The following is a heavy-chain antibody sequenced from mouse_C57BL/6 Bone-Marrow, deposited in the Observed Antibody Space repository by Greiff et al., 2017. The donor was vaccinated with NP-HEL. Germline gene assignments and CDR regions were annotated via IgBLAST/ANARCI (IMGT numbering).Heavy chain of an antibody. Sequence: VQLQQPGAELVKPGASVKLSCKASGYTFTSYWMHWVKQRPGQGLEWIGMIHPNSGSTNYNEKFKSKATLTVDKSSSTAYMQLSSLTSEDSAVYYCARPVIYYDYDVAMDYWGQGTSVTVSS. CDR3: ARPVIYYDYDVAMDY. CDR2: IHPNSGST. J-gene: IGHJ4*01. CDR1: GYTFTSYW. V-gene: IGHV1-64*01. D-gene: IGHD2-4*01.